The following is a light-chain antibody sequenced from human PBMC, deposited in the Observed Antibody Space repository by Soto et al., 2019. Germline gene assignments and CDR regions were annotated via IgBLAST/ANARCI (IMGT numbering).Light chain of an antibody. CDR2: GAS. CDR1: QSLSSNY. CDR3: QQYGDSPIT. V-gene: IGKV3-20*01. J-gene: IGKJ1*01. Sequence: EIVMTQSPATLSVSPGERATLSCRASQSLSSNYLAWYQQKPGQAPRLLIYGASTRATGIPDRFSGSGSGTDFTLTISRLEPEDFAVYDCQQYGDSPITFGQGTKVDIK.